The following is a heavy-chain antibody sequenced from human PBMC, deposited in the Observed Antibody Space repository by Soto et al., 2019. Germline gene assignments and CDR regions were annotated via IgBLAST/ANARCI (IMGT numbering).Heavy chain of an antibody. J-gene: IGHJ3*02. CDR1: GFSLRTTGVG. CDR2: LYWGDDN. CDR3: ADCPPQDSCSFVM. D-gene: IGHD4-4*01. Sequence: SGPTLVNPTQALTLTCTFSGFSLRTTGVGVGWIRQPPGKALEWLALLYWGDDNRYNPPLKCRLTLTKDPSKSQVVPTLTDVNPANTATYCCADCPPQDSCSFVMWGQGTLVTVSS. V-gene: IGHV2-5*02.